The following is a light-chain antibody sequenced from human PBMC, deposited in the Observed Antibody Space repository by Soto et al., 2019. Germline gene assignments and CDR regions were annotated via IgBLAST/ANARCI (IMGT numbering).Light chain of an antibody. V-gene: IGKV3-20*01. Sequence: EIVLTQSPGTLSLSPGEKATLSCRASQSVSSNYLAWYQQKPGQAPRLFIYGASSRATGIPDRFSGSGSGTDFTLTISRLEPEDFALYFCQQYGSSPLTFGPGTTVDIK. CDR2: GAS. CDR3: QQYGSSPLT. CDR1: QSVSSNY. J-gene: IGKJ3*01.